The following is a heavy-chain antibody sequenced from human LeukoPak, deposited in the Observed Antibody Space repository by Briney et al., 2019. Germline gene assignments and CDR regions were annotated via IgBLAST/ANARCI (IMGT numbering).Heavy chain of an antibody. V-gene: IGHV3-23*01. CDR3: AKDTTIWSSVAKVAVSDY. D-gene: IGHD6-19*01. CDR2: ISGSGGST. CDR1: GFTFSSYA. Sequence: GGSLRLSCAASGFTFSSYAMSWVRQAPGKRLEWVSAISGSGGSTYYADSVKGRFTISRDNSKNTLYLQMNSLRAEDTAVYYCAKDTTIWSSVAKVAVSDYWGQGTLVTVSS. J-gene: IGHJ4*02.